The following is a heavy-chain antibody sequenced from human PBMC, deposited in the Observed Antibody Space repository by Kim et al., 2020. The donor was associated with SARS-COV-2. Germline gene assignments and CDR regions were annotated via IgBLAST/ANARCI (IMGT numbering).Heavy chain of an antibody. CDR2: IYYTGST. CDR3: ARGDGDTLYQYYYGVDV. Sequence: SETLSLTCSVSGGSMRNYYWTWIRQSPGKGLEWIGYIYYTGSTKYNPSLRSRVTMTVASSKNQFSLKVTSVTAADTAVYFCARGDGDTLYQYYYGVDVWGQGSTAPVPS. D-gene: IGHD4-17*01. J-gene: IGHJ6*02. CDR1: GGSMRNYY. V-gene: IGHV4-59*13.